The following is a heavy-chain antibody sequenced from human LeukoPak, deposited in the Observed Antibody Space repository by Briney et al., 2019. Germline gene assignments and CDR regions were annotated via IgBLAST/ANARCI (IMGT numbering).Heavy chain of an antibody. J-gene: IGHJ6*02. CDR1: GGTFSSYA. Sequence: SVKFSYKTSGGTFSSYAISWVRQATGQGLEWMGRIISILGIANYAQKFQSRVTITADKSTSTAYMELSSLRSEDTAVYYCAREQYDFWSGYYPSYYYYYGMDVWGQGTTVTASS. CDR2: IISILGIA. D-gene: IGHD3-3*01. CDR3: AREQYDFWSGYYPSYYYYYGMDV. V-gene: IGHV1-69*04.